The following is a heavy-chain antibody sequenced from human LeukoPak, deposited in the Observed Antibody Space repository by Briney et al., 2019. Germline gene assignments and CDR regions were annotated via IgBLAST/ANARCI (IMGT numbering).Heavy chain of an antibody. Sequence: GGSLRLSCAASGFTFSSYAMSWVRQAPGKGLEWVSIISGSGGSTYYADSVKGRFTISRDNSKNTLYLQMNSLRAEDTAVYYCAKDKYYDISGYSSPFDCWGQGTLVTVSS. CDR3: AKDKYYDISGYSSPFDC. V-gene: IGHV3-23*01. J-gene: IGHJ4*02. D-gene: IGHD3-22*01. CDR1: GFTFSSYA. CDR2: ISGSGGST.